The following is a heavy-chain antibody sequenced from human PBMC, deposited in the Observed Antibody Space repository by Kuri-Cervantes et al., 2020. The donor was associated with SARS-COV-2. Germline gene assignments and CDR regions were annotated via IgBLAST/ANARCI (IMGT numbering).Heavy chain of an antibody. D-gene: IGHD4-17*01. Sequence: GSLRLSCAVYGGSFSGYYWSWIRQPPGKGLEWIGEVNHRGSTNYNPSLKSRVTISVDTSSKQFSLHLGSVTAADTAVYYCARAYGFLRYIYYMDVWGRGTTVTVSS. CDR2: VNHRGST. J-gene: IGHJ6*03. CDR1: GGSFSGYY. CDR3: ARAYGFLRYIYYMDV. V-gene: IGHV4-34*01.